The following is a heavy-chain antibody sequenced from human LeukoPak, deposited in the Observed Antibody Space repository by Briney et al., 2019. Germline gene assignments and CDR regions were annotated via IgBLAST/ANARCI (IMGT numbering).Heavy chain of an antibody. V-gene: IGHV4-59*08. CDR2: IYHTGTT. J-gene: IGHJ5*02. CDR3: ARHESYLNWFDP. Sequence: PSEALSLTCTVSGDSFSGFYCSWIRHPPGKRLEWIGYIYHTGTTSYSPSIKSRVTISLDTSKNNCSLKLNSVTAADTAVYYCARHESYLNWFDPWGQGTLVTVSS. CDR1: GDSFSGFY.